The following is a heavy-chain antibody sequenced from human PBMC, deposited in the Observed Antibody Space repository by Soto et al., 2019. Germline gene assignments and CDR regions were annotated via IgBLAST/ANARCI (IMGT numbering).Heavy chain of an antibody. CDR2: INAGNGNT. Sequence: SVKVSCKASGYTFTSYAMHWVRQAPGQRLEWMGWINAGNGNTKYSQKFQGRVTITRDTSASTAYMELSSLKTEDTAVYYCTTVPGYYYDNSAYTTYFDYWGQGTLVTVSS. D-gene: IGHD3-22*01. V-gene: IGHV1-3*01. J-gene: IGHJ4*02. CDR1: GYTFTSYA. CDR3: TTVPGYYYDNSAYTTYFDY.